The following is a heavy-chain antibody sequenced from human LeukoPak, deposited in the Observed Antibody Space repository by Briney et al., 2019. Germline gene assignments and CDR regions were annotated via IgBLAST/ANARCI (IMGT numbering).Heavy chain of an antibody. CDR3: ARDRVRRSGSGGAFDI. J-gene: IGHJ3*02. D-gene: IGHD3-22*01. V-gene: IGHV1-18*01. CDR1: GYTFTSSD. Sequence: GASVKVSCNASGYTFTSSDINWVRQAPGQGLEWMGRISVYNGKTNYAQKLQGRVTMTTDTSTSTAYMELRSLRSDDTAMYYCARDRVRRSGSGGAFDIWGQGTMVTVSS. CDR2: ISVYNGKT.